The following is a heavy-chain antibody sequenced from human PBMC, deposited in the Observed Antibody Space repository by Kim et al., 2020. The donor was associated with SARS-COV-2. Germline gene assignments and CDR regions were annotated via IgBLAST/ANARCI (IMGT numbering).Heavy chain of an antibody. CDR2: INGGGSST. CDR3: ARVGSGPLVGKDYLYS. V-gene: IGHV3-23*01. CDR1: GFTFNTYA. D-gene: IGHD1-26*01. J-gene: IGHJ4*02. Sequence: GGSLRLSCAASGFTFNTYAMSWVRQAPEKGLEWVSAINGGGSSTYYADSVKGRFTISRDNSKNTLYLQLNSLRADDSALYYCARVGSGPLVGKDYLYSWGQGTLVTVSS.